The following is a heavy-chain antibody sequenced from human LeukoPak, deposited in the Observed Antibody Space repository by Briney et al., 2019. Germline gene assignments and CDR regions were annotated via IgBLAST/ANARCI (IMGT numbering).Heavy chain of an antibody. CDR1: GYSITSYW. V-gene: IGHV5-10-1*01. D-gene: IGHD4-17*01. CDR3: ARLSADYGDYDWFDP. CDR2: IDPSVSYT. Sequence: GESLKISCKGSGYSITSYWISWVRKMPGKGLEWMGRIDPSVSYTTYSPSFQGHVTISAYKSISTAYLQWSSLKASDTAMYYCARLSADYGDYDWFDPWGQGTLVTVSS. J-gene: IGHJ5*02.